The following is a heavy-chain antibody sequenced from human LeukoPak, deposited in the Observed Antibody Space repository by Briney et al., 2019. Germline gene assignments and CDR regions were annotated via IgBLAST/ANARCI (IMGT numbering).Heavy chain of an antibody. D-gene: IGHD5-18*01. J-gene: IGHJ6*02. V-gene: IGHV1-69*13. CDR1: GGTFSSYA. Sequence: SVRVSCKASGGTFSSYAISWVRQAPGQGLEWMGGIIPIFGTANYAQKFQGRVTITADESTSTAYMELSSLRSEDTAVYYCAIRRAPRYSYGPHYGMDVWGQGTTVTVSS. CDR2: IIPIFGTA. CDR3: AIRRAPRYSYGPHYGMDV.